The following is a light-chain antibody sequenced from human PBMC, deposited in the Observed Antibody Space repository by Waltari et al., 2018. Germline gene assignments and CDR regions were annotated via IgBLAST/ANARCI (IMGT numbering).Light chain of an antibody. V-gene: IGKV1-12*01. CDR1: QSISSW. CDR3: QQANSFPL. J-gene: IGKJ4*01. CDR2: GAS. Sequence: DIQMTQSPSSVSASVGDRVTITCRASQSISSWFAWYQQKPGKGPNLLIYGASNLQSGVPSRFSGSGSGTDFTLTISSLQPEDFATYYCQQANSFPLFGGGTKVEIK.